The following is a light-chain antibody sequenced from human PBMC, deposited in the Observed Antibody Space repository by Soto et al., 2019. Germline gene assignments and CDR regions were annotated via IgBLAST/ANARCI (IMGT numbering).Light chain of an antibody. V-gene: IGKV3D-15*01. CDR3: QQHDNWPLT. Sequence: EVVMTQSPATLSVSPGERGTLSCRASQSVSSTLAWYQQKPGQAPRLLIYGASTRATGIPARFSGSGSGTEFTLTISSLQSEDFAVYYCQQHDNWPLTFGRGTKVDIK. J-gene: IGKJ4*01. CDR2: GAS. CDR1: QSVSST.